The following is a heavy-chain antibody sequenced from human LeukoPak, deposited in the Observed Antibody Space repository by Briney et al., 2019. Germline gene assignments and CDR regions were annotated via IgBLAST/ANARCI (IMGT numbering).Heavy chain of an antibody. CDR2: IYHSGST. J-gene: IGHJ4*02. V-gene: IGHV4-4*02. Sequence: PSETLSLTCAVSGGSISSSNWWSWVRQPPGKGLEWIGEIYHSGSTNYNPSLKSRVPISVDKSKNQLSLKLSSVTAADTAVYYCARVVAAAGTWGDYFDYWGQGTLVTVSS. D-gene: IGHD6-13*01. CDR3: ARVVAAAGTWGDYFDY. CDR1: GGSISSSNW.